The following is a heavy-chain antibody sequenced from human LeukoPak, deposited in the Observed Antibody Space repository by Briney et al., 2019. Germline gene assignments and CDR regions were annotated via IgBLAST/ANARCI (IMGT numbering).Heavy chain of an antibody. V-gene: IGHV3-15*01. Sequence: AGGSLRLSCAASGFTLSNAWMSWVRQAPGKGLGWVGRIKSKTDGGTTDYAAPVKGRFTISRDDSKNTLYLQMNSLKTEDTAVYYCTTDLGANYYDSSGYATWGQGTLVTVSS. CDR3: TTDLGANYYDSSGYAT. CDR1: GFTLSNAW. D-gene: IGHD3-22*01. J-gene: IGHJ5*02. CDR2: IKSKTDGGTT.